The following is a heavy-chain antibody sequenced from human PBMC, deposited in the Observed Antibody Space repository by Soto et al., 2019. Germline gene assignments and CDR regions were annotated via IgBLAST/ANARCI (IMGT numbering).Heavy chain of an antibody. CDR2: IFYSGST. D-gene: IGHD6-6*01. CDR3: ARGPTTYSSSGVDY. CDR1: GGSISTSRSY. J-gene: IGHJ4*02. Sequence: PSETLSLTCSVSGGSISTSRSYWAWIRQPPGKGLEWLANIFYSGSTFYNPSLASRVTISVDTSKNQFSLKLSSVTAADTAVYYCARGPTTYSSSGVDYWGQGTLVTVSS. V-gene: IGHV4-39*01.